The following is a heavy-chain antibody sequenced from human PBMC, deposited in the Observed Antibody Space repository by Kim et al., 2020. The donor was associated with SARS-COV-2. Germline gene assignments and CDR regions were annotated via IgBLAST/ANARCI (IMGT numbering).Heavy chain of an antibody. CDR1: GGSISSGDYY. J-gene: IGHJ4*02. CDR2: IYYSGST. V-gene: IGHV4-30-4*01. CDR3: ARVGDGYRFDY. D-gene: IGHD5-12*01. Sequence: SETLSLTCTVSGGSISSGDYYWSWIRQPPGKGLEWIGYIYYSGSTYYNPSLKSRVTISVDTSKNQFSLKLSSVTAADTAVHYCARVGDGYRFDYWGQGTLVTVSS.